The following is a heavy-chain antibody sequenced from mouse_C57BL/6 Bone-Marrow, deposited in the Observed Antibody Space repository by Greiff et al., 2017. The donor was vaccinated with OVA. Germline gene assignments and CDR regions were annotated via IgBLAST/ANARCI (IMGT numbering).Heavy chain of an antibody. Sequence: EVKLVESGGGLVKPGGSLKLSCAASGFTFSSYAMSWVRQTPEKRLEWVATISDGGSYTYYPDNVKGRFTISRDNAKNNLYLQMSHLKSEDTAMYYCARDYYGSSDVWGTGTTVTVSS. CDR3: ARDYYGSSDV. V-gene: IGHV5-4*03. J-gene: IGHJ1*03. CDR1: GFTFSSYA. CDR2: ISDGGSYT. D-gene: IGHD1-1*01.